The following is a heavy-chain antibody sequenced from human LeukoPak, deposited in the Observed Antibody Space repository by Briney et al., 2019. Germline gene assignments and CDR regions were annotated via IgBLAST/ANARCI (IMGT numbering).Heavy chain of an antibody. V-gene: IGHV3-7*03. CDR2: IKRDESEK. Sequence: PGGSLRLSCVASGFTFSSYWMSWVSQAPGKGLEWVATIKRDESEKYYVDSVRGRFTISRDNAKNSLYLRMNSLRAEDTAVYYCAKVIFVGSGWTPPYWYFDLWGRGTLVTVSS. CDR3: AKVIFVGSGWTPPYWYFDL. D-gene: IGHD6-19*01. J-gene: IGHJ2*01. CDR1: GFTFSSYW.